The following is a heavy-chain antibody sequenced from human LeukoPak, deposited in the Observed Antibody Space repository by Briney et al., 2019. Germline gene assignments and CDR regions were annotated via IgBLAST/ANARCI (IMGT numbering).Heavy chain of an antibody. J-gene: IGHJ4*02. V-gene: IGHV3-9*01. D-gene: IGHD3-3*01. Sequence: GRSLRLSCAASGFTFDDYAMHWVRQAPGKGLEWVSGISWNSGSIGYADSVKGRFTISRDNAKNSLYLQMNSLRAEDTALYYCAKSGYYDFTTPFDYWGQGTLVTVSS. CDR1: GFTFDDYA. CDR3: AKSGYYDFTTPFDY. CDR2: ISWNSGSI.